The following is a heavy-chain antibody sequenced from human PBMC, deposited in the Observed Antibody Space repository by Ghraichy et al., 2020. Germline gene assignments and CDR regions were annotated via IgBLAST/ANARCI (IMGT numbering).Heavy chain of an antibody. CDR2: IYSGGST. J-gene: IGHJ4*02. CDR3: ARDSGRDGYNPLDY. Sequence: GGSLRLSCAASGFTVSSNYMSWVRQAPGKGLEWVSVIYSGGSTYYADSVKGRFTISRDNSKNTLYLQMNSLRAEDTAVYYCARDSGRDGYNPLDYWGQGTLVTVSS. CDR1: GFTVSSNY. V-gene: IGHV3-53*01. D-gene: IGHD5-24*01.